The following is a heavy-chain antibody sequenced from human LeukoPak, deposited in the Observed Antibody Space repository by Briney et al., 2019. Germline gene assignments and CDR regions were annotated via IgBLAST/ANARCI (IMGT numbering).Heavy chain of an antibody. Sequence: SGTLSLTCTVSGGSITSSYWSWIRQSPGKGLEWIGYIHYTGSTNYNPSLQSRVTMLIDTSKNQFSLKLSSVTAADTAVYYCARGRYSAGGNWFDPWGQGTLVSVS. J-gene: IGHJ5*02. D-gene: IGHD3-9*01. CDR2: IHYTGST. V-gene: IGHV4-59*01. CDR1: GGSITSSY. CDR3: ARGRYSAGGNWFDP.